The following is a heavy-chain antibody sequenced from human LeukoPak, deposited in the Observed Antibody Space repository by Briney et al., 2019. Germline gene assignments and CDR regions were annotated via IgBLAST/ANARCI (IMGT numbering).Heavy chain of an antibody. CDR1: GFTFSSYA. Sequence: GGSLRLSCAASGFTFSSYAMHWVRQAPGQGLEYVSAISSNGGSTYYADSVKGRFTISRDNSKNTLYLQMGSLRAEDMAVYYCARGYCSSTSCYEGAFDIWGQGTMVTVSS. J-gene: IGHJ3*02. V-gene: IGHV3-64*02. CDR2: ISSNGGST. D-gene: IGHD2-2*01. CDR3: ARGYCSSTSCYEGAFDI.